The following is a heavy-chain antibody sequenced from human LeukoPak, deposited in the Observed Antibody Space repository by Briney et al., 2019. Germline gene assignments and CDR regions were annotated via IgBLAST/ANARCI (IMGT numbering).Heavy chain of an antibody. CDR2: INSDGSST. CDR1: GFTFSSYW. CDR3: ARVPVTTDRGI. J-gene: IGHJ3*02. D-gene: IGHD4-17*01. V-gene: IGHV3-74*01. Sequence: GGSLRLSCAASGFTFSSYWMHWVRQAPGKGLVWVSRINSDGSSTSYADSVKGRFTISRDNAKNTLYLQMNSLRAEDTAVYYCARVPVTTDRGIWGQGTMVTVSS.